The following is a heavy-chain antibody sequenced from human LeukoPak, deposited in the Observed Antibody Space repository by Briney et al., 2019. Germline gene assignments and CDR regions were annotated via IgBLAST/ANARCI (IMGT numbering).Heavy chain of an antibody. Sequence: SETLSLTCTVSGGSISSSSYYWGWIRQPPGKGLEWIGSIYYSGSTYYNPSLKSRVTISVDTSKNQFSLKLGSVTAADTAVYYCARQASYCSSTSYYSGRNYYYYYYMDVWGKGTTVTVSS. CDR2: IYYSGST. J-gene: IGHJ6*03. V-gene: IGHV4-39*01. CDR3: ARQASYCSSTSYYSGRNYYYYYYMDV. D-gene: IGHD2-2*01. CDR1: GGSISSSSYY.